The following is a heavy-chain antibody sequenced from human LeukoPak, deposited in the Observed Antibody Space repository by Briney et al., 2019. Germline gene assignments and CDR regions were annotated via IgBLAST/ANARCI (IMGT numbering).Heavy chain of an antibody. CDR3: ARGDLPAALPEYFQH. D-gene: IGHD2-2*01. CDR1: GGTFSSYA. CDR2: IIPIFGTA. V-gene: IGHV1-69*01. J-gene: IGHJ1*01. Sequence: SVKVSCKASGGTFSSYAISWVRQAPGQGLEWMGGIIPIFGTANYAQKFQGRVTITADESTSTAYMELSSLRSEDTAVYYCARGDLPAALPEYFQHWGQGTLITVSS.